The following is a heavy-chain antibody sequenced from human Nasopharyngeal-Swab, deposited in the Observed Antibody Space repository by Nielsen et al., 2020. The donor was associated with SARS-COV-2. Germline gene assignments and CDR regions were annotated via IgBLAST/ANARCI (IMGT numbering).Heavy chain of an antibody. CDR1: GFTFSSYS. J-gene: IGHJ6*02. CDR2: ISSSSSTI. V-gene: IGHV3-48*02. CDR3: AREGPYDSSGYYADYYHYGMDV. D-gene: IGHD3-22*01. Sequence: GESLKISCAASGFTFSSYSMNWVRQAPGKGLEWVSYISSSSSTIYYADSVKGRFTISRDNAKNSLYLQMNSLRDEDTAVYYCAREGPYDSSGYYADYYHYGMDVWGQGTTVTVSS.